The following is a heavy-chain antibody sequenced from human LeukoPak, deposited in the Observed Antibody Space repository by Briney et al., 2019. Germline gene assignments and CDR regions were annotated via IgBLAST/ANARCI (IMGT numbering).Heavy chain of an antibody. CDR3: TTDLALVAGFDY. V-gene: IGHV3-15*01. CDR2: IKSRTDGGIT. D-gene: IGHD6-19*01. Sequence: GGSLRLSCAASGFTFSSYWMTWVRQAPGKGLEWVGRIKSRTDGGITDYAAPVKGRFTISRDDSKNTLYLQMNSLKTEDTAVYYCTTDLALVAGFDYWGQGTLVTVSS. J-gene: IGHJ4*02. CDR1: GFTFSSYW.